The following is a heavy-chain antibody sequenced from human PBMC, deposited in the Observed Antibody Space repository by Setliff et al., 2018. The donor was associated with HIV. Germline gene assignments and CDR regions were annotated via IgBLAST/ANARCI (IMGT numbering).Heavy chain of an antibody. CDR1: GFTFNDFS. CDR3: TRRYCTSTSCSSPYDY. D-gene: IGHD2-2*01. Sequence: KSGGSLRLSCAASGFTFNDFSMNWVRQAPGKGLEWVSSISPDSTYIYYADSVKDRFTISRDNAKNSLYLQMNSLRAEDTAVYYCTRRYCTSTSCSSPYDYWGRGTLVTVSS. V-gene: IGHV3-21*01. J-gene: IGHJ4*02. CDR2: ISPDSTYI.